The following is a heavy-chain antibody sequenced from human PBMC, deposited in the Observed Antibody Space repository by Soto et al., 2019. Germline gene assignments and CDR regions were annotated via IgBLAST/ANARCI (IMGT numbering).Heavy chain of an antibody. J-gene: IGHJ4*02. Sequence: QVQLVESGGGVVQPGRSLRLSCAASGFTFTSYAMHWVRQAPGRGLEWVAFISFDGSNKYYADSMKGRFTISRDNSKNTRYLQMNSLRAEDTAVYYCARDAVPSDVDYWGQGTLVTVSS. CDR2: ISFDGSNK. V-gene: IGHV3-30*01. CDR3: ARDAVPSDVDY. CDR1: GFTFTSYA.